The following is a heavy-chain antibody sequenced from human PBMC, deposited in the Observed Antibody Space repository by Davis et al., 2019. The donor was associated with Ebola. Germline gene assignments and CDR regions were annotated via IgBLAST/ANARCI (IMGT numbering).Heavy chain of an antibody. V-gene: IGHV3-7*01. CDR1: GFTFSSHW. D-gene: IGHD1-7*01. CDR3: AREGGTTTGWYFDL. Sequence: GGSLRLSCAASGFTFSSHWMSWVRQAPGKGLEWVANIKQDGSEKNYVDSVKGRFTISRDNAKSSLYLQMNSLRVEDTAVYYCAREGGTTTGWYFDLWGRGTLVTVSS. J-gene: IGHJ2*01. CDR2: IKQDGSEK.